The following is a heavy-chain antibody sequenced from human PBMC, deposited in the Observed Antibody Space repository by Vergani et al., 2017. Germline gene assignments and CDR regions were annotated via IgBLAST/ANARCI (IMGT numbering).Heavy chain of an antibody. CDR2: IYHSGST. V-gene: IGHV4-38-2*01. CDR3: ARHGYYYGSGSYPNWFDP. D-gene: IGHD3-10*01. CDR1: GHSISSGYY. J-gene: IGHJ5*02. Sequence: QVQLQESGPGLVKPSETLSLTCAVSGHSISSGYYWGWIRQPPGKGLEWIGSIYHSGSTYYNPSLKSRVTISVDTSKNQFSLKLSSVTAADTAVYYCARHGYYYGSGSYPNWFDPWGQGTLVTVSS.